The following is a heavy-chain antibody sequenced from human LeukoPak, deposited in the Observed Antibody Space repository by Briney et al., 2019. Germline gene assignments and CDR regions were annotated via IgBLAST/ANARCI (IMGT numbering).Heavy chain of an antibody. CDR1: GYTFTGYY. V-gene: IGHV1-2*02. CDR3: ATFDYYDSSGYYYVEGEY. D-gene: IGHD3-22*01. J-gene: IGHJ4*02. CDR2: INPNSGGT. Sequence: ASVKVSCKASGYTFTGYYMHWVRQAPGQGLEWMGWINPNSGGTNYAQKFQGRVTMTRDTSISTAYMELSRLRSDDTAVYYCATFDYYDSSGYYYVEGEYWGQGTLVTVSS.